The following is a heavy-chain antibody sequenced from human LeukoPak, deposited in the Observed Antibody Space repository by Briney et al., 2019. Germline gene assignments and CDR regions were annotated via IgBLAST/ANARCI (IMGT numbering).Heavy chain of an antibody. J-gene: IGHJ4*02. V-gene: IGHV4-39*01. CDR1: GGPISSSSYY. CDR3: ARYVVYGSGFYYFDY. D-gene: IGHD3-10*01. CDR2: INYSGST. Sequence: SETLSLTCTVSGGPISSSSYYWSWIRQPPGKGLEWIATINYSGSTYYNPSLKSRVTISVDTSKNQFSLKLSSVTAADTTVYYCARYVVYGSGFYYFDYWGQGTLVTVSS.